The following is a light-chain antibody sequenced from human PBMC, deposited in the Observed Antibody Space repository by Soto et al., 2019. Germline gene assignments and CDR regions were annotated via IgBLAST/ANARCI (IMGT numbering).Light chain of an antibody. V-gene: IGLV2-18*02. J-gene: IGLJ1*01. CDR3: SSYTTSNTYV. Sequence: AALTQPRSVCGSTWQSVTISCTRTSADVGIYNRVAWYQQPPGTSPKLVICDVSNRPSGVPDRFSGSKSGSTASLTISGLQAEDEADYYCSSYTTSNTYVFGTGTKVTVL. CDR1: SADVGIYNR. CDR2: DVS.